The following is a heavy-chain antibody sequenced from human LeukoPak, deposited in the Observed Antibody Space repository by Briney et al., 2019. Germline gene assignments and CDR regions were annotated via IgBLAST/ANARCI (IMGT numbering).Heavy chain of an antibody. Sequence: GGSLRLSCAASGFSVSNSYMYWVRQGPGKGLEWVSGISGSGGSTYYAVSVRGRFTISRDNSKNTLYLQINSLRAEDTAVYYCAKVDRRELGPYYFDYWGQGTLVTVSS. D-gene: IGHD3-16*02. CDR1: GFSVSNSY. J-gene: IGHJ4*02. V-gene: IGHV3-23*01. CDR2: ISGSGGST. CDR3: AKVDRRELGPYYFDY.